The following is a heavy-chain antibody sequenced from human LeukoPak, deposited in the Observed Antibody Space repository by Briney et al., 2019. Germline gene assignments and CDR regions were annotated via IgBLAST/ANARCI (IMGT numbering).Heavy chain of an antibody. CDR1: EFTFSNYA. CDR2: LSSDGNNK. J-gene: IGHJ6*02. V-gene: IGHV3-30-3*01. CDR3: ARDPSRVVAYYYYGMDV. Sequence: GGSLRLSCAASEFTFSNYAMHWVRQAPGQGLEWVAVLSSDGNNKYYAGSVKGRFTISRDNSKNSLYLQMNSLRAEDTAVYYCARDPSRVVAYYYYGMDVWGQGTTVTVSS.